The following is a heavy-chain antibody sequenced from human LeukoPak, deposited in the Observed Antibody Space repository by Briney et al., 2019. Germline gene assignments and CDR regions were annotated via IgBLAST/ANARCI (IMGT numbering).Heavy chain of an antibody. CDR3: ARGPYSYDSSGAFNI. J-gene: IGHJ3*02. CDR2: ISSSGST. V-gene: IGHV4-61*02. D-gene: IGHD3-22*01. CDR1: GGSISSSSYY. Sequence: SETLSLTCTVSGGSISSSSYYWGWIRQPAGKGLEWIGRISSSGSTNYNPSLKSRVTISVDTSKNQFSLKLSSVTAADTAVYFCARGPYSYDSSGAFNIWGQGTMVTVSS.